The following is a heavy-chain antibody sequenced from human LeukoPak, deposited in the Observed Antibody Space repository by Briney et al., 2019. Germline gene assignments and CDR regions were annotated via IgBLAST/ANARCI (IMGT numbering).Heavy chain of an antibody. CDR2: ISWDGGST. V-gene: IGHV3-43*01. CDR3: AKDDYGDYGLVY. J-gene: IGHJ4*02. CDR1: GFTFDDYT. Sequence: PGGSLRLSCAASGFTFDDYTMHWVRQAPGKGLEWVSLISWDGGSTYYADSVKGRFTIPRDNSKNSLYLQMNSLRTEDTALYYCAKDDYGDYGLVYWGQGTLVTVSS. D-gene: IGHD4-17*01.